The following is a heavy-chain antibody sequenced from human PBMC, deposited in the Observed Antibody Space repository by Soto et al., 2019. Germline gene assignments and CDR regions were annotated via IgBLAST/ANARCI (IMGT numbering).Heavy chain of an antibody. CDR3: ARDLGAFLSDFWRGSHYVYYGMDI. J-gene: IGHJ6*02. CDR1: GYTFSNYA. CDR2: INGGNGNT. D-gene: IGHD3-3*01. Sequence: GTSVKVSCKASGYTFSNYAMHWVRQAPGQRLEWMGWINGGNGNTKYSQKFQGRVTITRDTSASTAYMELSSLIPEDTAVYYCARDLGAFLSDFWRGSHYVYYGMDIWGQGTTVTVSS. V-gene: IGHV1-3*01.